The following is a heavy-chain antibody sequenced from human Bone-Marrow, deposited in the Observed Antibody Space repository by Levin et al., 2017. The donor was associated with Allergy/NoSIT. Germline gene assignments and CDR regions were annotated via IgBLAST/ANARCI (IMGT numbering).Heavy chain of an antibody. CDR2: ISSRSTTT. D-gene: IGHD2-21*01. CDR1: GLRFSDFY. Sequence: GESLKISCAASGLRFSDFYMAWIRQVPGRSLEWVTYISSRSTTTFYIDSVKGRFVISRDNAKNSLFLDMNFLTVEDTATYFCAKLRFNPSVADFWGQGTVVTVSS. CDR3: AKLRFNPSVADF. V-gene: IGHV3-11*01. J-gene: IGHJ4*02.